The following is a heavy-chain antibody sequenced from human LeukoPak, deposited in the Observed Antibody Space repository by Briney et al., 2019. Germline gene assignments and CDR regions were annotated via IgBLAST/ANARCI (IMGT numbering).Heavy chain of an antibody. CDR3: ARGEGWGFRNSFDY. Sequence: PGGSLRLSCAASGFTCDDYGMRWVGLITGKGLEGGCGINWSGGTIRYAESVKGRFTISRDNAKNSLYLQMNSLSAEDTALYYCARGEGWGFRNSFDYWGQGTLVTVSS. CDR1: GFTCDDYG. CDR2: INWSGGTI. D-gene: IGHD7-27*01. J-gene: IGHJ4*02. V-gene: IGHV3-20*04.